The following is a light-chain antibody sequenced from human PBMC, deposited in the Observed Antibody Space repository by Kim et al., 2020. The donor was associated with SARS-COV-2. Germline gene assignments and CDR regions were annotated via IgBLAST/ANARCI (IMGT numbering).Light chain of an antibody. CDR1: QSINNF. CDR3: QQRSNWPPT. Sequence: LSPGERATLSCRASQSINNFLAWYQHRPGQAPRLLIYDASSRAADIPARFSGSGSGTDFTLTISSLEPEDFAVYYCQQRSNWPPTFGGGTKVDIK. J-gene: IGKJ4*01. V-gene: IGKV3-11*01. CDR2: DAS.